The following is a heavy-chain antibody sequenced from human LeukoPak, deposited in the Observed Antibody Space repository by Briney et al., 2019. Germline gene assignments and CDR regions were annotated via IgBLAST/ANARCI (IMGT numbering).Heavy chain of an antibody. V-gene: IGHV4-4*07. Sequence: SETLSLTCTVSGGSISSYYWSWIRQPAGKGLEWIGRIYTCGSTNYNPSLKSRVTMSVDTSKNQFSLTLSSVTAAHTAAYYCARGRYYYDSSGALYYYGMDVWGQGTTVTVSS. D-gene: IGHD3-22*01. CDR3: ARGRYYYDSSGALYYYGMDV. J-gene: IGHJ6*02. CDR1: GGSISSYY. CDR2: IYTCGST.